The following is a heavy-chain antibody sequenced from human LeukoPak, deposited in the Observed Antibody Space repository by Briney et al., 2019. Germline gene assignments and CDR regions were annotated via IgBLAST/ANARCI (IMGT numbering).Heavy chain of an antibody. D-gene: IGHD6-19*01. V-gene: IGHV3-23*01. CDR3: ARETSGWYGAFEF. CDR1: GFTVSSHV. J-gene: IGHJ4*02. CDR2: IVGNTAGTT. Sequence: GGSLRLSCAASGFTVSSHVMTWVRQAPGKGPEWVSVIVGNTAGTTYYADTVTGRFTISRARVKNTVALHMSSLRAEDTAAYYCARETSGWYGAFEFWGQGALVTASS.